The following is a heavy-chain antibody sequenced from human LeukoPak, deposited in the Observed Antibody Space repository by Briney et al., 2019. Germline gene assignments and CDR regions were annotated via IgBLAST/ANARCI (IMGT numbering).Heavy chain of an antibody. CDR1: GGSISSGGYY. D-gene: IGHD3-22*01. CDR3: ARSNDSSGYYYVGRYDY. CDR2: IYYSGST. Sequence: NPSETLSLTCTVSGGSISSGGYYWSWIRQHPGKGLEWIGYIYYSGSTYYNPSLKSRVTISVDTSKSQFSLKLSSVTAADTAVYYCARSNDSSGYYYVGRYDYWGQGTLVTVSS. J-gene: IGHJ4*03. V-gene: IGHV4-31*03.